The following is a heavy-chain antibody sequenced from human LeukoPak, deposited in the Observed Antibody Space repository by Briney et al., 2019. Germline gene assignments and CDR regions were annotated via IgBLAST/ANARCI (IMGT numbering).Heavy chain of an antibody. V-gene: IGHV3-11*01. CDR2: ISSSGSTI. Sequence: LSLTCTVSGGSISSYYWSWIRQAPGKGLEWVSYISSSGSTIYYADSVKGRFTISRDNAKNSLYLQMNSLRAEDTAVYYCARTGLMVRGWWFDPWGQGTLVTVSS. J-gene: IGHJ5*02. CDR3: ARTGLMVRGWWFDP. D-gene: IGHD3-10*01. CDR1: GGSISSYY.